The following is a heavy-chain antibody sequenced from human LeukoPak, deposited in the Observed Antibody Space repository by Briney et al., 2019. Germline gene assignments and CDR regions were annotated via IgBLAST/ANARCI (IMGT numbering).Heavy chain of an antibody. D-gene: IGHD5-18*01. V-gene: IGHV3-48*03. CDR2: ISSSGSTI. CDR3: ARDHFEVAGGYSYFDY. J-gene: IGHJ4*02. Sequence: GGSLRLSCAASGFTFRSYEMNWVRQAPGKGLEWVSYISSSGSTIYYADSVKGRFTISRDNAKNSLYLQMNSLRAEDTAVYYCARDHFEVAGGYSYFDYWGQGTLVTVSS. CDR1: GFTFRSYE.